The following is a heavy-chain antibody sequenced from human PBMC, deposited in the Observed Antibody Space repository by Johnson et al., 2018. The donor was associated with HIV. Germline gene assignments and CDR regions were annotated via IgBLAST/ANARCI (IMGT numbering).Heavy chain of an antibody. CDR3: ARGPRVSMIVVLDI. V-gene: IGHV3-30*02. J-gene: IGHJ3*02. D-gene: IGHD3-22*01. Sequence: VQLVESGGGVVQPGGSLRLSCAASAFTFSSYGMHWVRQAPGKGLEWVAFIRNDGINKYYADSVKGRFTISRDNSKNTLYLQMTSLRTEDTAVYYCARGPRVSMIVVLDICGQGTMVTVSS. CDR2: IRNDGINK. CDR1: AFTFSSYG.